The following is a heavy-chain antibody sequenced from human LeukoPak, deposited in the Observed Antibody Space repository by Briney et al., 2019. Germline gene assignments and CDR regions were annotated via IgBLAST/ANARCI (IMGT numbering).Heavy chain of an antibody. D-gene: IGHD6-19*01. CDR3: AKVPGIAVAYFDY. Sequence: GGSLRLSCAASGFTFSNYSMSWVRQAPGKGLEWVSAISGSGGSTYYADSVKGRFTISRDNSKNTLYLQMNSLRAEDTAVYYCAKVPGIAVAYFDYWGQGTLVTVSS. V-gene: IGHV3-23*01. J-gene: IGHJ4*02. CDR1: GFTFSNYS. CDR2: ISGSGGST.